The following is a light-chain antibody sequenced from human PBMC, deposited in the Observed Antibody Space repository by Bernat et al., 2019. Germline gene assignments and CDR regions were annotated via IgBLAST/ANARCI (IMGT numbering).Light chain of an antibody. V-gene: IGLV2-8*01. CDR1: SSDVGGYNY. CDR3: SSHAGTKVV. J-gene: IGLJ1*01. Sequence: QSALTQPPSASGSPGQSVTISCTGTSSDVGGYNYVSWYQQNPGKAPKVIIYDVNKRPSGVPDRFSGSKSGNTASLAVSGLQAEDEADYYCSSHAGTKVVFGTGTKVTVL. CDR2: DVN.